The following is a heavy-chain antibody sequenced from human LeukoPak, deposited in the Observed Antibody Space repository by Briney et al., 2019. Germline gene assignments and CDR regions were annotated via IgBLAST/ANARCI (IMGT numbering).Heavy chain of an antibody. Sequence: GGSLTLSCAASGFTFSDYYMSWIRQAPGKGLEWVSYISGSGASLNYADSVKGRFTISRDNAKNSLYLQMNSLRAEDTAVYYCARELWQQPDYWGQGTLVTVSS. D-gene: IGHD6-13*01. CDR1: GFTFSDYY. J-gene: IGHJ4*02. V-gene: IGHV3-11*01. CDR2: ISGSGASL. CDR3: ARELWQQPDY.